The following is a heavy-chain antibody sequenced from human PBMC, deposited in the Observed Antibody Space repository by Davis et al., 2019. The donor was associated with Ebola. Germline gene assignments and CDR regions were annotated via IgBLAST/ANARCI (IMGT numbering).Heavy chain of an antibody. D-gene: IGHD6-19*01. CDR2: ISGSGGST. J-gene: IGHJ6*02. CDR3: ARGDGWYYYGMDV. V-gene: IGHV3-23*01. CDR1: GFTFSSYA. Sequence: GESLKISCAASGFTFSSYAMSWVRQAPGKGLEWVSAISGSGGSTYYADSVKGRFTISRDNSKNTLYLQMNSLRVEDTAVYYCARGDGWYYYGMDVWGQGTTVTVSS.